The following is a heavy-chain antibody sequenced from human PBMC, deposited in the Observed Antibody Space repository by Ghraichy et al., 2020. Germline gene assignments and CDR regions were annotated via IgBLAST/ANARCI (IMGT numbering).Heavy chain of an antibody. CDR2: TRNKANSYTT. D-gene: IGHD3-22*01. V-gene: IGHV3-72*01. Sequence: GSLRLSCAASGFTFSDHYMDWVRQAPGKGLEWVGRTRNKANSYTTEYAASVKGRFTISRDDSKNSLYLQMNSLKTEDTAVYYCALIDSSGYPHDAFDIWGQGTMVTVSS. CDR1: GFTFSDHY. J-gene: IGHJ3*02. CDR3: ALIDSSGYPHDAFDI.